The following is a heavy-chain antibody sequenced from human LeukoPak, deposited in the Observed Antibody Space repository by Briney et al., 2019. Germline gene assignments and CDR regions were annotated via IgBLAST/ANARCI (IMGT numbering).Heavy chain of an antibody. J-gene: IGHJ6*03. CDR1: GGSFSGYY. D-gene: IGHD2-2*01. Sequence: PSETLSLTCAVYGGSFSGYYWSWIRQPPGKGLEWIGEINHSGSTNYNPSLKSRVTISVDTSKNQFSLKLSSVTAADTAVYYCARGAQGGSSTSHYYYYMDVWGKGTTVTVSS. CDR3: ARGAQGGSSTSHYYYYMDV. V-gene: IGHV4-34*01. CDR2: INHSGST.